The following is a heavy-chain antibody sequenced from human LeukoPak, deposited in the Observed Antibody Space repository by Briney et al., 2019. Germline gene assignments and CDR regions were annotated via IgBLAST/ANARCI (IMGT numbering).Heavy chain of an antibody. D-gene: IGHD4-17*01. CDR1: GFTFSSYW. CDR3: AIQSTVTTNFEY. J-gene: IGHJ4*02. V-gene: IGHV3-7*01. Sequence: PGGSLRLSCAASGFTFSSYWVNWVRQTPEKGLEWVANINQDASTTYYVDSVKGRFTISRDNAENSVYLQLNSLRAEDTAVYHCAIQSTVTTNFEYWGQGTLVTVSS. CDR2: INQDASTT.